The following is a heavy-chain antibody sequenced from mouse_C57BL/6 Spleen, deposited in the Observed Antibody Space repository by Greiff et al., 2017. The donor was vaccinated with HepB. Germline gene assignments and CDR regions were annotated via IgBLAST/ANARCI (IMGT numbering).Heavy chain of an antibody. CDR2: IRSKSNNYAT. V-gene: IGHV10-1*01. Sequence: VQLKESGGGLVQPKGSLKLSCAASGFSFNTYAMNWVRQAPGKGLEWVARIRSKSNNYATYYADSVKDRFTISRDDSESMLYLQMNNLKTEDTAMYYCVRNYYGSSPEYYAMDYWGQGTSVTVSS. CDR1: GFSFNTYA. J-gene: IGHJ4*01. CDR3: VRNYYGSSPEYYAMDY. D-gene: IGHD1-1*01.